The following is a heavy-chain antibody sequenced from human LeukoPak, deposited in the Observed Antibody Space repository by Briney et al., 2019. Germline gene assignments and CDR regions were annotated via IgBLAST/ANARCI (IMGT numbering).Heavy chain of an antibody. V-gene: IGHV3-11*01. CDR3: ARDSGSYLGGYYYYYYMDV. J-gene: IGHJ6*03. CDR2: ISSSGSTI. D-gene: IGHD1-26*01. Sequence: TAGGSLRLSCAASGFTFSDYYMSWIRQAPGKGLEWVSYISSSGSTIYYADSVKGRFTISRDNAKNSLYLQMNSLRAEDTAVYYCARDSGSYLGGYYYYYYMDVWGKGTTVTISS. CDR1: GFTFSDYY.